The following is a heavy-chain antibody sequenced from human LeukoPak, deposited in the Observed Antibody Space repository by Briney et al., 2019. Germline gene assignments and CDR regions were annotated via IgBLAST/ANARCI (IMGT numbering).Heavy chain of an antibody. CDR3: ARQPLPGWFDY. CDR2: IYHSGST. V-gene: IGHV4-30-2*01. Sequence: SQTLSLTCAVSGVSISRGGYAWRWIRQPRGKGLEWIGDIYHSGSTYYNPSLKSRVTISLDRSNPQFSLKLSSVTAPDTAVYYCARQPLPGWFDYWGQGPLLTVSS. J-gene: IGHJ4*02. CDR1: GVSISRGGYA. D-gene: IGHD6-13*01.